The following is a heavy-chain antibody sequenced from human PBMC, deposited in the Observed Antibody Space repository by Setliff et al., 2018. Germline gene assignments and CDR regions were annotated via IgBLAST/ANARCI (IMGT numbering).Heavy chain of an antibody. D-gene: IGHD6-25*01. CDR2: IKQDGSDK. J-gene: IGHJ3*02. V-gene: IGHV3-7*01. Sequence: GGSLRLSCAASGFTFSSYWMSWVRQAPGKGLEWVANIKQDGSDKYYVDSVKGRFTISRDNAKNSLYLQMNSLRAEDTAVYYCARSPANGGHDAFDIWGQGTMVTVSS. CDR3: ARSPANGGHDAFDI. CDR1: GFTFSSYW.